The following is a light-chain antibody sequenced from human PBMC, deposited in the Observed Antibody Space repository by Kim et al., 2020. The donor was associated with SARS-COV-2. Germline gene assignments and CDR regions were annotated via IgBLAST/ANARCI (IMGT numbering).Light chain of an antibody. J-gene: IGLJ1*01. V-gene: IGLV2-14*03. CDR1: RSDVGGYNY. CDR3: SSYTSSSTNYV. Sequence: QSITISCTGTRSDVGGYNYVSWYQQHPGKAPKLMIYDVSNRPSGFSNRFSGSKSGNTASLTISGLQAEDEADYYCSSYTSSSTNYVFGTGTKVTVL. CDR2: DVS.